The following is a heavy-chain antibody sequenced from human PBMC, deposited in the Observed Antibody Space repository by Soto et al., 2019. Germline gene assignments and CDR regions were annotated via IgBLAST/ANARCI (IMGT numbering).Heavy chain of an antibody. V-gene: IGHV4-34*01. J-gene: IGHJ4*02. D-gene: IGHD6-13*01. Sequence: QVQLQQWGAGLLKPSETLSLTCAVYGESFSGYYWSWIRQPTGKGLEWIGEINHSGSTNYNPSLKSRVTISVDTSKNQFSLKLSSVTAADTAVYYCARSYGSSWYMTFDYWGQGTLVTVSS. CDR3: ARSYGSSWYMTFDY. CDR2: INHSGST. CDR1: GESFSGYY.